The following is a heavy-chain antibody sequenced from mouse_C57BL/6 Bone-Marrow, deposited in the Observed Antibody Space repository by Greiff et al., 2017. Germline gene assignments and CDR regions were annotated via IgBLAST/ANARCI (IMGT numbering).Heavy chain of an antibody. CDR1: GFTFTDYY. V-gene: IGHV7-3*01. D-gene: IGHD2-10*02. Sequence: DVQLVESGGGLVQPGGSLSLSCAASGFTFTDYYMSWVRQPPGKALEWLGFIRNKANGYTTEYSASVKGRFTISRDNSQSILYLQMNALRAEDSATYYCARYGPYGNYYAMDYWGQGTSVTVAS. CDR3: ARYGPYGNYYAMDY. J-gene: IGHJ4*01. CDR2: IRNKANGYTT.